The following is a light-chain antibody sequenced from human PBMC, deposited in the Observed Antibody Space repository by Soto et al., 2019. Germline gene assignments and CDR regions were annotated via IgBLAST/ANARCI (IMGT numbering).Light chain of an antibody. Sequence: EIVLTQSPGTLSMSPGERATLSCTARQSVSNSYLAWYQKKRGQAPRLVIHDVSSRATAIPDRFSGSGSGTDFTLTISRLEPEDFAVYYCQQYNYWPPITFGQGTRLEIK. V-gene: IGKV3-20*01. CDR3: QQYNYWPPIT. CDR1: QSVSNSY. CDR2: DVS. J-gene: IGKJ5*01.